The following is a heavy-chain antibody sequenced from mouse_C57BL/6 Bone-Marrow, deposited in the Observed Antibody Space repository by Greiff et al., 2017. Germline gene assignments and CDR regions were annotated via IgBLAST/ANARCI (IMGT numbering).Heavy chain of an antibody. CDR1: GYTFTDYY. CDR3: ARRARQLDCDY. J-gene: IGHJ2*01. D-gene: IGHD6-1*02. V-gene: IGHV1-22*01. Sequence: DVQLQESGPELVKPGASVKMSCKASGYTFTDYYMHWVKQSHGKSLEWIGYIKPNNGGTSYNQQFKGKATLTVNTSSRTAYMERRSLTSEESAVDYCARRARQLDCDYWGQGTTLTVSS. CDR2: IKPNNGGT.